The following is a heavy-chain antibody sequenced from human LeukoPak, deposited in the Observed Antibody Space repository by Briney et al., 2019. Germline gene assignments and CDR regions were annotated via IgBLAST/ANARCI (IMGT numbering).Heavy chain of an antibody. Sequence: GRSLRLSCAASGFSFSNYEMDWVRQAPGKGLEWVALISFDGSAKYYADSVKGRFTISRDNSKNTLYLQVNSLRGEDTAVYYCAKPLTYYYDSGNFYNGPFFDYWGQGTLVTVSS. CDR2: ISFDGSAK. D-gene: IGHD3-10*01. CDR3: AKPLTYYYDSGNFYNGPFFDY. V-gene: IGHV3-30*18. J-gene: IGHJ4*02. CDR1: GFSFSNYE.